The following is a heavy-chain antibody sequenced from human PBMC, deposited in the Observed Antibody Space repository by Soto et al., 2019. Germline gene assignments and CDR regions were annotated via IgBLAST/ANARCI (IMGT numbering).Heavy chain of an antibody. D-gene: IGHD2-15*01. Sequence: GGSVRLSCAASGFTFSSYEMNWVRQAPGKGLEWVSYIWITGDSIYYADSVKGRFTISRDNAKNSLYLQMHSLGAEDTAVYYCARVEGGGMDVWGQGTTVTV. CDR3: ARVEGGGMDV. CDR2: IWITGDSI. CDR1: GFTFSSYE. J-gene: IGHJ6*02. V-gene: IGHV3-48*03.